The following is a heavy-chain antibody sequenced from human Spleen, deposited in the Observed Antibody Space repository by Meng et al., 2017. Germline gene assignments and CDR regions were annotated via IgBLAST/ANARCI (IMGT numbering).Heavy chain of an antibody. CDR3: ARGPTTMAHDFDY. D-gene: IGHD4-11*01. V-gene: IGHV4-34*01. J-gene: IGHJ4*02. CDR1: GGSFSGYY. Sequence: QAQLQQWGAGLLKPSETLSLTCVVSGGSFSGYYWSWIRQPPGKGLEWIGEINHSGSTNYNPSLKSRVTISVDTSKNQFSLKLSSVTAADSAVYYCARGPTTMAHDFDYWGQGTLVTVSS. CDR2: INHSGST.